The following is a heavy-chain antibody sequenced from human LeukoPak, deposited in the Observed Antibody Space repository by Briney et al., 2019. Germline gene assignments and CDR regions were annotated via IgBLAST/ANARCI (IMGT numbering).Heavy chain of an antibody. J-gene: IGHJ6*03. Sequence: SETLSLTCTVSGGSISSGSYYWSWIRQPAGKGLEWIGRIYTSGSTNYNPSLKSRVTISVDTSKNQFSLKLSSVTAADTAVYYCARRYYYGSGSHAPYYYYMDVWGKGTTVTVSS. D-gene: IGHD3-10*01. CDR2: IYTSGST. CDR1: GGSISSGSYY. V-gene: IGHV4-61*02. CDR3: ARRYYYGSGSHAPYYYYMDV.